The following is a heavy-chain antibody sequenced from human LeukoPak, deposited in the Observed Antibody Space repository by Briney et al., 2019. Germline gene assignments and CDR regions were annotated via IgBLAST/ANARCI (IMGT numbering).Heavy chain of an antibody. J-gene: IGHJ2*01. Sequence: GGSLRLSCAASGFILRSYAMSWVRQAPGKGLEWVSGISGSGGSTYYADSVKGRFTISRDNSKNTLYLEMNSLRAEDTAVYYCARDPLGYFDLWGRGTLVTVSS. CDR1: GFILRSYA. V-gene: IGHV3-23*01. CDR3: ARDPLGYFDL. CDR2: ISGSGGST.